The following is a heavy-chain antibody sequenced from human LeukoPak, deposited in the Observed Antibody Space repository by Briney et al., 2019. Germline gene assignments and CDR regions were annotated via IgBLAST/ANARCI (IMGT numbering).Heavy chain of an antibody. CDR1: GGSISSYY. J-gene: IGHJ3*02. D-gene: IGHD5-24*01. CDR3: ARPRDGYNPSALDI. CDR2: IYYSGST. Sequence: SETLSLTCTVSGGSISSYYWSWIRQPPGKGLEWIGYIYYSGSTNYNPSLKSRVTISVDTSKNQFSLKLSSVTAADTAVYYCARPRDGYNPSALDIWGQGTMVTVSS. V-gene: IGHV4-59*01.